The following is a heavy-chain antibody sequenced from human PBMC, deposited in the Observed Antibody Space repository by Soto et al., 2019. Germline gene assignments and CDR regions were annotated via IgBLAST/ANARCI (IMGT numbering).Heavy chain of an antibody. D-gene: IGHD3-10*01. J-gene: IGHJ4*02. CDR3: AREMVRGVGSDY. CDR1: GYTFTSYG. Sequence: QVQLVQSGAEVKKPGASVKVSCKASGYTFTSYGISWVRQAPGQGLEWMGWISTYNGNTKYAQKRPGRXTMXTXTYTSTAYMELRSLRSDDTAVFYCAREMVRGVGSDYWGQGTLVTVSS. V-gene: IGHV1-18*01. CDR2: ISTYNGNT.